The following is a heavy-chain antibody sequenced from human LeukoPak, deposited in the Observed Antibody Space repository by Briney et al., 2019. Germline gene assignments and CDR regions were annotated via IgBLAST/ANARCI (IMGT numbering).Heavy chain of an antibody. CDR2: IWYDGSNK. Sequence: QPGRSLRLSCAASGFTFSSYGMHWVRQAPGKGLEWVAVIWYDGSNKYYADSVKGRFTISGDNSKNTLYLQMNSLRAEDTAMYYCARTYYYDTGGSLSGYWGQGTLVTVSS. D-gene: IGHD3-22*01. V-gene: IGHV3-33*01. CDR1: GFTFSSYG. J-gene: IGHJ4*02. CDR3: ARTYYYDTGGSLSGY.